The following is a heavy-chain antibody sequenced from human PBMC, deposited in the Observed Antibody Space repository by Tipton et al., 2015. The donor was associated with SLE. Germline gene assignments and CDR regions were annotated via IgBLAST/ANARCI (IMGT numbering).Heavy chain of an antibody. Sequence: GSLRLSCAASGFTFSSYWMSWVRQAPGKGLEWVANIKQDGSDQYYVDSVKGRFTISRDNAKNSLYLQMNILRAEDTAVYYCARVEEGSGSYLWWGQGTLVTVSS. CDR2: IKQDGSDQ. CDR3: ARVEEGSGSYLW. CDR1: GFTFSSYW. D-gene: IGHD1-26*01. V-gene: IGHV3-7*01. J-gene: IGHJ4*02.